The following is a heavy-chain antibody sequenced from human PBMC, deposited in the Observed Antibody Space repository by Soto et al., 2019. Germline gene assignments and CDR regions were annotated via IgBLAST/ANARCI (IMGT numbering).Heavy chain of an antibody. CDR1: GFTFNNFA. Sequence: GGSLRLSCAASGFTFNNFAMHWVRQAPGKGLEWVAFISYDGTYKYYADSVRGRLTVYRDNSKSTLFLQMNSLKFEDTAVYFCANEVDVAFSSLQYGMDVWGQGTTVTVSS. D-gene: IGHD5-12*01. V-gene: IGHV3-30*14. J-gene: IGHJ6*02. CDR2: ISYDGTYK. CDR3: ANEVDVAFSSLQYGMDV.